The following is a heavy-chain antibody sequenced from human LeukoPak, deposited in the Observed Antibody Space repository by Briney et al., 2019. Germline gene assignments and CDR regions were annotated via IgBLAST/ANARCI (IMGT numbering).Heavy chain of an antibody. CDR3: ARGPYGSGSYSFDP. CDR1: GFTFSSYG. V-gene: IGHV3-53*01. J-gene: IGHJ5*02. D-gene: IGHD3-10*01. CDR2: IYSGGST. Sequence: PGGSLRLSCAASGFTFSSYGMNWVRQAPGKGLEWVSVIYSGGSTYYADSVKGRFTISRDNSKNTLYLQMDSLRAEDTAVYYCARGPYGSGSYSFDPWGQGTLVTVSS.